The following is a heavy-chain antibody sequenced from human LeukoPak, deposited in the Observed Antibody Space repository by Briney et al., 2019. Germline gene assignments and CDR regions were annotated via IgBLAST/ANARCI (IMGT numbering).Heavy chain of an antibody. J-gene: IGHJ4*02. CDR1: GGSISSYY. Sequence: SETLSLTCTVSGGSISSYYWSWIRQPPGKGLEWIGYIYHSGSTNYNPSLKSRVTISVDTSKKQFSLKLNSVTAADTAVYYCARASSSSYPLDYWGQGTLVTVSS. D-gene: IGHD6-13*01. CDR3: ARASSSSYPLDY. CDR2: IYHSGST. V-gene: IGHV4-59*12.